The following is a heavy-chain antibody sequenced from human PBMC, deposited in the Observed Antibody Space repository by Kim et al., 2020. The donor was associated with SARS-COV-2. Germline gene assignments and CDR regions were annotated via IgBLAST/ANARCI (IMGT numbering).Heavy chain of an antibody. V-gene: IGHV4-31*03. CDR1: GGSISSGGYY. CDR3: ARAPRGGVITFGGVISGGFDY. J-gene: IGHJ4*02. D-gene: IGHD3-16*02. CDR2: IYYSGST. Sequence: SETLSLTCTVSGGSISSGGYYWSWIRQHPGKGLEWIGYIYYSGSTYYNPSLKSRVTISVYTSKNQFSLKLSSVTAADTAVYYCARAPRGGVITFGGVISGGFDYWGQGTLVTVSS.